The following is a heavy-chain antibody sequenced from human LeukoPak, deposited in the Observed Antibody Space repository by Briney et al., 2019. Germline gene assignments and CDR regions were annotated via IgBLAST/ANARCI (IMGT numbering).Heavy chain of an antibody. Sequence: SETLSLTCTVSGGSISSSSYYWGWIRQPPGKGLEWIGSIYYSGSTNYNPSLKSRVTISVDTSKNQFSLKLSSVTAADTAVYYCARSDYDILTGYYNLYYWGQGTLVTVSS. D-gene: IGHD3-9*01. CDR1: GGSISSSSYY. CDR3: ARSDYDILTGYYNLYY. J-gene: IGHJ4*02. V-gene: IGHV4-39*07. CDR2: IYYSGST.